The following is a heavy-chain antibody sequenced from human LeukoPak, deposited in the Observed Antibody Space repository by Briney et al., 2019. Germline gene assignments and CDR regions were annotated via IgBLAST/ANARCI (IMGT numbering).Heavy chain of an antibody. CDR3: AKRSIGVYRGVLCYSLDY. J-gene: IGHJ4*02. CDR1: VFTFSTYA. V-gene: IGHV3-23*01. CDR2: ISGSDAGT. D-gene: IGHD2-15*01. Sequence: QPGGSLRLSCAACVFTFSTYAMSCVRQSPGKGLEWVSAISGSDAGTYYADSVKGRFTISRDNSKNTLDLQMNSLRAEDTSTYYRAKRSIGVYRGVLCYSLDYWGQGSLVTVSS.